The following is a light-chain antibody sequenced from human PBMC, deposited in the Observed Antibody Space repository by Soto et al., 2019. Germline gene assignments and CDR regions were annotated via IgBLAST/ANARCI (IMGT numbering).Light chain of an antibody. V-gene: IGKV3-20*01. J-gene: IGKJ5*01. CDR1: QTVSNNY. Sequence: EIVLTQSPGTLSLSPGERATLSCRASQTVSNNYLAWYQQKPGQAPRLLIYGTSSRITGIPDRYSGSGSGTDFTLTISRLEPEDFAVYYCQQYGSSPRITFGQGTRLEIK. CDR2: GTS. CDR3: QQYGSSPRIT.